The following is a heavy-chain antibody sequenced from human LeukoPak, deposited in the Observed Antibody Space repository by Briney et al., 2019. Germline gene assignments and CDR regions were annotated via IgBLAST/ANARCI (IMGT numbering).Heavy chain of an antibody. Sequence: GASVKVSCKASGYTFRDFGISWVRQAPGQGLEWMGWITTYNGNTNYIQKLQGRVTTTTDTSTSTAYMELRSLRSDDTAVYYCARGPYYDSWSGAGYWGQGTLVTVSS. CDR3: ARGPYYDSWSGAGY. J-gene: IGHJ4*02. D-gene: IGHD3-3*01. V-gene: IGHV1-18*01. CDR1: GYTFRDFG. CDR2: ITTYNGNT.